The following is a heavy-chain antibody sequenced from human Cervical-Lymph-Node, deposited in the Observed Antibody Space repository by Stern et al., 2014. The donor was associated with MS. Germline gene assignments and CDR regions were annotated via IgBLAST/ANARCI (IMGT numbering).Heavy chain of an antibody. CDR1: GDSLSTFS. CDR3: ARDPPEMTTSLHKKSVDA. V-gene: IGHV1-69*06. Sequence: QVQLVQSGAEVKKPGSSVKVSCKASGDSLSTFSISWVRQAPGQGLEWLGGVIPIFNTVKYAKIFQSRVTITADKSTNTVYMELRSLRPEDTAIYYCARDPPEMTTSLHKKSVDAWGQGTTVTVSS. J-gene: IGHJ6*02. D-gene: IGHD5-24*01. CDR2: VIPIFNTV.